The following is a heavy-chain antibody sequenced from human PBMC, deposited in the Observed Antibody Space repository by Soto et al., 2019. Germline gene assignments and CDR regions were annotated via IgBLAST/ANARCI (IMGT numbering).Heavy chain of an antibody. D-gene: IGHD2-15*01. CDR1: GISVSTSDYY. J-gene: IGHJ4*02. V-gene: IGHV4-39*01. Sequence: SETLSLTCTVSGISVSTSDYYWGWVRQPPGKGLDWIGNIYYSGSTFYNPSLRSRVTLSVDTSKNQFSLRLNSVTAADTAVYFCAGFVVPASRNSDFDYWGQGTLVTVSS. CDR2: IYYSGST. CDR3: AGFVVPASRNSDFDY.